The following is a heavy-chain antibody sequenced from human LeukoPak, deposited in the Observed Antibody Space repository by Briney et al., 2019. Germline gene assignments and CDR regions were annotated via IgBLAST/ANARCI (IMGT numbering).Heavy chain of an antibody. CDR3: AKRFMYYYDSSGGPCDH. V-gene: IGHV3-11*01. CDR2: TRSSDNTI. CDR1: GSTFSDHY. D-gene: IGHD3-22*01. Sequence: GGSLRLSCAASGSTFSDHYMSWIRQAPGKGLEWVSYTRSSDNTIYYADSVKGRFTISRENFKNTLYLQMNSLRAEDTAVYYCAKRFMYYYDSSGGPCDHWGQGTLVTVSS. J-gene: IGHJ4*02.